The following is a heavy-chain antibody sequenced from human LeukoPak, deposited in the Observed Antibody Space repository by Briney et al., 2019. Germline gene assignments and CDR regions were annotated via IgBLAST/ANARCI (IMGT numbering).Heavy chain of an antibody. CDR2: ISGSGGST. J-gene: IGHJ1*01. Sequence: GGSLRLLYAASGFTFCSYALSCVRQAPGKGLEWVSTISGSGGSTYSADSVKGRFTISRDNSMNTLYLQMNSLRAEDTAVYYCARDKGGSWGEQYYSENWGQGDPVTVSS. CDR1: GFTFCSYA. CDR3: ARDKGGSWGEQYYSEN. V-gene: IGHV3-23*01. D-gene: IGHD2/OR15-2a*01.